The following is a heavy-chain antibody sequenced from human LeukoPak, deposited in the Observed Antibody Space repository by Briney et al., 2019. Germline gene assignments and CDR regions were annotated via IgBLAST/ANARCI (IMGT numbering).Heavy chain of an antibody. Sequence: KRGESLKISCKGSGYSFTSYWIGWVRQMPGNGLEWMGIIYPGDSDTRYSPSFQGQVTISADKSISTAYLQWSSLKASDTAMYYCASSSDYYDSSGYPDYWGRGTLVTVSS. CDR2: IYPGDSDT. CDR3: ASSSDYYDSSGYPDY. J-gene: IGHJ4*02. CDR1: GYSFTSYW. V-gene: IGHV5-51*01. D-gene: IGHD3-22*01.